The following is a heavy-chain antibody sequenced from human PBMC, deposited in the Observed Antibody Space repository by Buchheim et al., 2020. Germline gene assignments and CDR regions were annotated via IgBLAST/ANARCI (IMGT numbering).Heavy chain of an antibody. V-gene: IGHV1-69*01. J-gene: IGHJ4*02. D-gene: IGHD3-10*01. CDR3: AREWARYGSGSYFFY. Sequence: QVQLVQSGAEVRKPGSSVRVSCKASGGTFSSYAVSWLRQAPGQGLEWMGGIIPMFGTANYAQKFQGRVTITADESTTTAYMELRSLRSEDTAVYYCAREWARYGSGSYFFYWGQGTL. CDR1: GGTFSSYA. CDR2: IIPMFGTA.